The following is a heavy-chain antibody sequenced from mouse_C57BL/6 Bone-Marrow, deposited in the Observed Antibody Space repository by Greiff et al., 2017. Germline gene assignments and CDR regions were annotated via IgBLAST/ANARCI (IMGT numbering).Heavy chain of an antibody. Sequence: EVKLMESGGGLVQPKGSLKLSCAASGFSFNTYAMNWVRQAPGKGLEWVARIRSKSNNYATYYADSVKDRFTISRADSESMLYLQMSDLKTDDTAMYYCVRHDDGIYYYYDWAMDYWGQGTSVTVSS. CDR3: VRHDDGIYYYYDWAMDY. D-gene: IGHD2-4*01. CDR1: GFSFNTYA. V-gene: IGHV10-1*01. CDR2: IRSKSNNYAT. J-gene: IGHJ4*01.